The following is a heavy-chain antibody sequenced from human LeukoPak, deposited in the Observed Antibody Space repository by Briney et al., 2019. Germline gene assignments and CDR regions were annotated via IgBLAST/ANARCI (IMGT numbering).Heavy chain of an antibody. CDR3: ASVYYDFWSGYYMDV. CDR1: GGSFSSSSYY. V-gene: IGHV4-39*07. Sequence: PSETLSLTCTVSGGSFSSSSYYWGWIRQPPGKGWGWIGSIYYSGSTYYNPSLKSRVTISVDTSKNQFSLKLSSVTAADTAVYYCASVYYDFWSGYYMDVWGKGTTVTVSS. J-gene: IGHJ6*03. CDR2: IYYSGST. D-gene: IGHD3-3*01.